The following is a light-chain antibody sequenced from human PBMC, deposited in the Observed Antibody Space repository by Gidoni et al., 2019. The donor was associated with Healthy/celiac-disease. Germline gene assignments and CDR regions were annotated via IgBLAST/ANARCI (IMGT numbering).Light chain of an antibody. CDR1: ALPKQY. J-gene: IGLJ1*01. CDR2: KDS. Sequence: SYELPQPPSVSVSPGQTARITCSGDALPKQYAYWYQQKPGQAPVLVIYKDSERPSGIPERFSGSSSGTTVTLTISGVQAEDEADYYCQSADSSGTYPVVFGTGTKVTVL. V-gene: IGLV3-25*03. CDR3: QSADSSGTYPVV.